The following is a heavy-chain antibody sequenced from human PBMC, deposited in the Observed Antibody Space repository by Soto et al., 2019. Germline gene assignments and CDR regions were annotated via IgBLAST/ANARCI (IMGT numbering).Heavy chain of an antibody. Sequence: QAGGSLRLSCAASGFTFSSYWMHWVRQAPGKGLEWVSRINDDGRRTSYADSVKGRFTISRDNAKNTLYLQMNSLRDDDTAIYYCASRHRPSSTSDYWGQGTLVTVSS. J-gene: IGHJ4*02. CDR3: ASRHRPSSTSDY. CDR2: INDDGRRT. CDR1: GFTFSSYW. V-gene: IGHV3-74*01.